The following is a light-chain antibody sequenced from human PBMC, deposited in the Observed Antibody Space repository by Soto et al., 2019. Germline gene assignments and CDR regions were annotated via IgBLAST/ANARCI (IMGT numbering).Light chain of an antibody. J-gene: IGKJ1*01. V-gene: IGKV3-15*01. CDR2: GAS. CDR3: QQYNHWPPT. Sequence: EIVLIHSPVTLSLSPGERATLSFSSSQSVSSIYLAWYQQKPGQAPRLLIYGASTRATGLPARFSGSGSGTEFTLTITSLRSEDFAVYYCQQYNHWPPTFGHGTKVDI. CDR1: QSVSSIY.